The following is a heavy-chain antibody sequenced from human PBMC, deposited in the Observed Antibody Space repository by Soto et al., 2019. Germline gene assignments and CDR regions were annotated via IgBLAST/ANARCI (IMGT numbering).Heavy chain of an antibody. CDR3: VREPGYSSGWGSRWFDP. Sequence: QVQLVQSGAEVKKPGSSVKVSCKASGGTFSSYAISWVRQAPGQGLEWMGGIIPIFGTANYAQKFQGRVTITADESTSTAYMELSSLRSEDTAVYYCVREPGYSSGWGSRWFDPWGQGTLVTVSS. V-gene: IGHV1-69*01. CDR2: IIPIFGTA. D-gene: IGHD6-19*01. CDR1: GGTFSSYA. J-gene: IGHJ5*02.